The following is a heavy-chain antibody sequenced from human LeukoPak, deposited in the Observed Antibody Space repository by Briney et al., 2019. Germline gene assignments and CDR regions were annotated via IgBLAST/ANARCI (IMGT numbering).Heavy chain of an antibody. CDR1: GYSFTSNY. CDR3: ARDQEAFDY. CDR2: IYPRDGST. Sequence: AASVKVSCKASGYSFTSNYIHWVRQAPGQGLEWMGMIYPRDGSTSYAQKFQGRVTVTRDTSTSTVHMELSGLRSEDTAVYYCARDQEAFDYWGQGILVTVSS. V-gene: IGHV1-46*01. J-gene: IGHJ4*02.